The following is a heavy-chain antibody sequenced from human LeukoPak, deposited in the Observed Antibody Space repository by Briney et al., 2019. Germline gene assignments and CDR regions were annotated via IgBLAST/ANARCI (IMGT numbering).Heavy chain of an antibody. CDR3: ARAGAPSDY. J-gene: IGHJ4*02. V-gene: IGHV3-74*01. CDR1: GFTFSSYW. D-gene: IGHD3-10*01. Sequence: GGSLRLSCAASGFTFSSYWMHWVRQAPGKGLVWVSRISSDESSTSYADSVKGRFTVSRDNAKNTLYLQMNSLRVEDTAVYYRARAGAPSDYWGQGTLVTVSS. CDR2: ISSDESST.